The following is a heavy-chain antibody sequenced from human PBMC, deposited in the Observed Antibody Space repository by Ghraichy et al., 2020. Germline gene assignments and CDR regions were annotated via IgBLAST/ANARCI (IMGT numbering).Heavy chain of an antibody. V-gene: IGHV3-7*03. J-gene: IGHJ4*02. Sequence: GESLNISCAASGFNFTASWMNWVRQAQGKGLGWVAGIKQDGSEKYHVDSVKGRFTISRDNAKNSLYLQMNSLRVEDTAVFYCARDRAYKSFDYWGQGILVSVSS. CDR1: GFNFTASW. CDR2: IKQDGSEK. D-gene: IGHD5-24*01. CDR3: ARDRAYKSFDY.